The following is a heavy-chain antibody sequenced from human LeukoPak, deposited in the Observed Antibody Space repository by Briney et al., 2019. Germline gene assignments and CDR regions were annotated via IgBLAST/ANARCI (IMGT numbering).Heavy chain of an antibody. CDR3: ARETSGYYMDV. Sequence: ASVKVSCKASGYTFTSYAMNWVRQAPGQGPEWMGWINTNTGNPTYAQGFTGRFVFSLDTSVSTTYLQISSLKAEDTAVYYCARETSGYYMDVWGKGTTVTVSS. CDR1: GYTFTSYA. CDR2: INTNTGNP. V-gene: IGHV7-4-1*02. J-gene: IGHJ6*03. D-gene: IGHD3-10*01.